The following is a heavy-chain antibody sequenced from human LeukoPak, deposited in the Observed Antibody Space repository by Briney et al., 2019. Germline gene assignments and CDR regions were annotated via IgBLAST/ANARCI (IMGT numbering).Heavy chain of an antibody. CDR1: GYTFTSYD. J-gene: IGHJ6*03. V-gene: IGHV1-8*03. CDR2: MNPNSGNT. Sequence: ASVKVSCKASGYTFTSYDINWVRQATGQGLEWMGWMNPNSGNTGYAQKFQGRVTITRNTSISTAYMELSSLRSEDTAVYYCARGPSYYDSSGYYQDVNYYYYYYMDVWGKGTTVTISS. D-gene: IGHD3-22*01. CDR3: ARGPSYYDSSGYYQDVNYYYYYYMDV.